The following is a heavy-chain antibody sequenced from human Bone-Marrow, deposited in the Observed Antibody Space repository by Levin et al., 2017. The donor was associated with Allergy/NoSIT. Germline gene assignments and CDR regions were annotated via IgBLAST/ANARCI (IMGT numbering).Heavy chain of an antibody. CDR3: ARDRSKGWFDS. J-gene: IGHJ5*01. CDR2: IYYSGST. Sequence: TLSLTCTVSGGSMSTYFWSWIRQPPGKGLEWIGNIYYSGSTNYNPSLKSRVTISVDPSRNQFSLKLTSVTAADTAIYYCARDRSKGWFDSWGQGTLVTVSS. V-gene: IGHV4-59*01. D-gene: IGHD3-10*01. CDR1: GGSMSTYF.